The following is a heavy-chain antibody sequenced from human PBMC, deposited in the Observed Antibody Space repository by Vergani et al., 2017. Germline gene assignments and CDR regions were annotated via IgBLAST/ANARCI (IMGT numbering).Heavy chain of an antibody. CDR3: TRGWYYDSISYWAY. CDR1: GYTFTSYY. J-gene: IGHJ4*02. D-gene: IGHD3-22*01. CDR2: INPSGGST. Sequence: QVQLVQSGAEVKKPGASVKVSCKASGYTFTSYYMHWVRQAPGRGLEWMGIINPSGGSTSYAQKFQARVTMTRKTSTSTVYMELSSLGSDDTALYYCTRGWYYDSISYWAYWGQGTLVTVSS. V-gene: IGHV1-46*03.